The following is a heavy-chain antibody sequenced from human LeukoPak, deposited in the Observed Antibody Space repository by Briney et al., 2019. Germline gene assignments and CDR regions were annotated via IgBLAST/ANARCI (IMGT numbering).Heavy chain of an antibody. CDR2: FTHVGDT. CDR1: GGSFSGNY. V-gene: IGHV4-34*01. D-gene: IGHD3-10*01. CDR3: ARGNRQLAYYGSGSRLPFDS. Sequence: SETLSLTCAVSGGSFSGNYWTWIRQPPGKGLEWVGEFTHVGDTNYNPSLKNRVSISVDTSENQFSLRLTSVTAADTAVHYCARGNRQLAYYGSGSRLPFDSWGQGTLVTVSS. J-gene: IGHJ4*02.